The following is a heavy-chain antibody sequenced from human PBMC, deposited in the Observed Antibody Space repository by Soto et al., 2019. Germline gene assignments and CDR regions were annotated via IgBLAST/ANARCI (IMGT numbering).Heavy chain of an antibody. CDR1: GYTFTNYG. D-gene: IGHD6-13*01. J-gene: IGHJ1*01. Sequence: QVQLVQSAAEVKKPGASVKVSCRASGYTFTNYGISWVRQAPGQGPEWMGWISGYNGNTNYVQTLQDRLTMTTDTSTSTAYMEVRSLRSDDTAVYYCARGGSSRSAGDYQHWGQGTLVIVSS. CDR3: ARGGSSRSAGDYQH. V-gene: IGHV1-18*01. CDR2: ISGYNGNT.